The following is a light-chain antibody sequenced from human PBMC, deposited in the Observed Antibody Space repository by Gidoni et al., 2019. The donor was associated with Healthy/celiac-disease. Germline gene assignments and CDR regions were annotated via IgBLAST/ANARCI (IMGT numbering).Light chain of an antibody. CDR2: DAS. Sequence: DIQMPQSPSSLSASVGDRVTITCRASQSISSYLNWYQQKPGKAPKLLIYDASSLQSGVPSRFSGSGSGTECTLTISSLQPEDFATYYWQQSYSTLWTFGQGTKVEIK. CDR3: QQSYSTLWT. V-gene: IGKV1-39*01. CDR1: QSISSY. J-gene: IGKJ1*01.